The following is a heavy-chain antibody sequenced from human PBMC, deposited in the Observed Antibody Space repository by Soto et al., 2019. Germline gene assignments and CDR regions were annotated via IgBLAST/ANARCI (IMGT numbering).Heavy chain of an antibody. V-gene: IGHV1-69*06. J-gene: IGHJ4*02. CDR2: IIPIFGTA. CDR3: ARDSVEMATITTGFDY. CDR1: GGTFSSYA. D-gene: IGHD5-12*01. Sequence: ASVKVSCKAPGGTFSSYAISWVRQAPGQGLEWMGGIIPIFGTANYAQKFQGRVTITADKSTSTAYMELSSLRSEDTAVYYCARDSVEMATITTGFDYWGQGTLVTVSS.